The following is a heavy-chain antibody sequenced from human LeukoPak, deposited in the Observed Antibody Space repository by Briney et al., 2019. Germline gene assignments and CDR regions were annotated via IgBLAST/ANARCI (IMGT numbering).Heavy chain of an antibody. V-gene: IGHV4-34*01. CDR3: ARWGLVGATFYY. J-gene: IGHJ4*02. Sequence: SETLSLTCAVYGGSFSGYYWSWIRQPPGQGLEWIGEINHRGSTNYNPSLKSRVTISADTSKNQFSLKLSSVTAADRAVYYCARWGLVGATFYYWGQGTLVTVSS. CDR1: GGSFSGYY. D-gene: IGHD1-26*01. CDR2: INHRGST.